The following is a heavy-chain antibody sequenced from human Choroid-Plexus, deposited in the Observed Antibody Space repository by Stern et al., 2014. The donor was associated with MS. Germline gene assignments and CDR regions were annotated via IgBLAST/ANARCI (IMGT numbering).Heavy chain of an antibody. CDR3: AKDRQYLTYFFDH. CDR2: VSYDGSNK. J-gene: IGHJ5*02. CDR1: GFTFGSCA. Sequence: QVQLVQSGGGVVQPGRPPRLPCVASGFTFGSCAMHWVRQAPGKGLEWEAGVSYDGSNKYYADSVKGRFTISRDNSQNALYMQMSSLRPEDTAVYYCAKDRQYLTYFFDHWGQGSLVTVSS. D-gene: IGHD2/OR15-2a*01. V-gene: IGHV3-30*18.